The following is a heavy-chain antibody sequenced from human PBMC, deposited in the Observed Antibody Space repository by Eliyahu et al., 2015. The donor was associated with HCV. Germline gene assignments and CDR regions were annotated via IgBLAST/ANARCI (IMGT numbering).Heavy chain of an antibody. CDR1: GFTFKSYG. Sequence: QVQLVESGGGVVQPGRSLRLSCAASGFTFKSYGMHWVRQAPGKGLGWVALIWYDGSSKYYADSVKGRFTISRDNSKNTLYLQMNSLRGEDTALYYCARDVGLGRGNFDFWGPGNPGHRLL. CDR2: IWYDGSSK. J-gene: IGHJ4*02. V-gene: IGHV3-33*01. CDR3: ARDVGLGRGNFDF. D-gene: IGHD7-27*01.